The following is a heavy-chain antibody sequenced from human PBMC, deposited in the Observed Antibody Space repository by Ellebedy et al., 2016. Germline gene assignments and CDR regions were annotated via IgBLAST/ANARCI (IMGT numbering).Heavy chain of an antibody. CDR1: GGSFSGYY. J-gene: IGHJ4*02. V-gene: IGHV4-34*01. D-gene: IGHD3-22*01. Sequence: GSLRLXXAVYGGSFSGYYWSWIRQPPGKGLEWIGEINHSGSTNYNPSLKSRVTISVDTSKNQFSLKLSSVTAADTAVYYCASKGYYYDSSGSTIKDFDYWGQGTLVTVSS. CDR3: ASKGYYYDSSGSTIKDFDY. CDR2: INHSGST.